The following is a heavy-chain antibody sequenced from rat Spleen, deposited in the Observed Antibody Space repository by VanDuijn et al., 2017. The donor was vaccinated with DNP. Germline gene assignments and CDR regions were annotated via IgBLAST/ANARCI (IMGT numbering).Heavy chain of an antibody. Sequence: VQLVESGGGLVQPGRSLKVSCAASGFPFSDYYMAWVRLAPKRGLEWVTSITYEGSTTYYGDSVKGRFTISRDNAKSTLYLQMDSLRSEDTATYYCATEDYGYPFAYWGQGVMVTVSS. V-gene: IGHV5-22*01. J-gene: IGHJ2*01. D-gene: IGHD1-6*01. CDR2: ITYEGSTT. CDR1: GFPFSDYY. CDR3: ATEDYGYPFAY.